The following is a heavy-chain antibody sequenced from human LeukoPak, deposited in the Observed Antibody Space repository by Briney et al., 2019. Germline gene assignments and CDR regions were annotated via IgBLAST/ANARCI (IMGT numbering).Heavy chain of an antibody. CDR2: ISSSSSYI. V-gene: IGHV3-21*01. CDR1: GFTFSSYS. J-gene: IGHJ4*02. D-gene: IGHD1-14*01. CDR3: AKDLTRSPTTYFDY. Sequence: GGSLRLSCAASGFTFSSYSMNWVRQAPGKGLEWVSSISSSSSYIYYADSVKGRFTISRDNSKNTLYLQMNSLRAEDTAVYYCAKDLTRSPTTYFDYWGQGTLVTVSS.